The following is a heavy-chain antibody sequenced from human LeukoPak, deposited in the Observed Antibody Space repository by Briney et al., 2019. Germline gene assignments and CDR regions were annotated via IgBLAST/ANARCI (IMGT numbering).Heavy chain of an antibody. CDR3: ARGRFGSSGWYGNDY. J-gene: IGHJ4*02. CDR2: IGTAGDT. V-gene: IGHV3-13*01. D-gene: IGHD6-19*01. CDR1: GFTFSSYD. Sequence: GGSLRLSCAASGFTFSSYDMHWVRQATGKGLEWVSAIGTAGDTYYPGSVKGRFTISRENAKNSLYRQMNSLRAGDTAVYYCARGRFGSSGWYGNDYWGQGTLVTVSS.